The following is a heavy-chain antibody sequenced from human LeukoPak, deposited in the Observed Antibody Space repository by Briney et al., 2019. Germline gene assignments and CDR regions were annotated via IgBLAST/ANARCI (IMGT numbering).Heavy chain of an antibody. Sequence: SETLSLTCTVSGGSINNYYWSWIRQPPGKGLEWIGYIYYRGSTNYNPSLKSRVTFSVDTSKNQFSLKLNSVTAADTAVYYCARGGDYGDPRYFDYWSQGTLVTVSS. V-gene: IGHV4-59*01. CDR3: ARGGDYGDPRYFDY. CDR1: GGSINNYY. J-gene: IGHJ4*02. CDR2: IYYRGST. D-gene: IGHD4-17*01.